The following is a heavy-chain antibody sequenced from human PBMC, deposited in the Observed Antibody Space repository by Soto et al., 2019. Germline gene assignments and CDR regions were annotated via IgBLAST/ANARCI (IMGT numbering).Heavy chain of an antibody. J-gene: IGHJ5*02. CDR2: IFHDGTA. Sequence: SETLSLTCAVSGVSISSGNWWTWVRQTPQRGLEYIGEIFHDGTANYYPSFERRVAISVDTSKNQFSLKLTSVTAADTAIYFCARSAFYADSTGSYHVFDPWGQGTLVTVSS. CDR3: ARSAFYADSTGSYHVFDP. V-gene: IGHV4-4*02. CDR1: GVSISSGNW. D-gene: IGHD6-19*01.